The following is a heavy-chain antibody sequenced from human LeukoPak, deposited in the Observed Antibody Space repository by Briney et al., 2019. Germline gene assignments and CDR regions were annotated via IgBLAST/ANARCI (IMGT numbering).Heavy chain of an antibody. J-gene: IGHJ4*02. Sequence: APVKVSCKASGYTFTSYYMHWVRQAPGQGLEWMGIINPSVGTSNYAQTFQGRVAMTRDTSTSTVYIELSSLRSEDTAVYYCARDRSGYDVFDYWGQGTLVAVSS. V-gene: IGHV1-46*01. D-gene: IGHD3-3*01. CDR3: ARDRSGYDVFDY. CDR2: INPSVGTS. CDR1: GYTFTSYY.